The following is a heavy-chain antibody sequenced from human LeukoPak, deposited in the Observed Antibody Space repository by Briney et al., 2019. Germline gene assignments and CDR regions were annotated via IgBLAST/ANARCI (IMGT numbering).Heavy chain of an antibody. J-gene: IGHJ3*02. CDR2: IDSDGSST. V-gene: IGHV3-74*01. CDR3: AREYRYGDYQRDAFDI. CDR1: GFTFSSYW. D-gene: IGHD4-17*01. Sequence: PGGSLRLSCAASGFTFSSYWMYWVRQAPGKGLVWVSRIDSDGSSTGYADSVKGRFTISRDNAKNTLYLQMTSLRAEDTALYYCAREYRYGDYQRDAFDIWGQGTMVTVSS.